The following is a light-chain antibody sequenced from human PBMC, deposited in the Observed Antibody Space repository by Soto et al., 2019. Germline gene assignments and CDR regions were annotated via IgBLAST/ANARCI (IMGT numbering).Light chain of an antibody. CDR2: SNN. CDR3: AAWDDSLNGVV. V-gene: IGLV1-44*01. Sequence: QSVLTQPPSASGTPGQRVTISCSGSSSNIGSNTVNWYQQLPGTAPKLLIYSNNQRPSGVPDRFSGSKSGTSASLAISGLQSEDEADYYCAAWDDSLNGVVFGGRTKLTVX. CDR1: SSNIGSNT. J-gene: IGLJ2*01.